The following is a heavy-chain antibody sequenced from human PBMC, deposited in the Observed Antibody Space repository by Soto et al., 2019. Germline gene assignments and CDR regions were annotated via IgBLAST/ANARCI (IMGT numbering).Heavy chain of an antibody. CDR1: GFIFSDYA. CDR3: ARPNIATRPAPVHY. Sequence: QVQLVESGGGVVQPGRALRLSCAASGFIFSDYAMHWVRQAPGKGLEWLAVISYDGRYKFYADSVQGRFTISRDDSKETLDLEVNGLTPEDTAVYYCARPNIATRPAPVHYWGQGTLVTVSS. V-gene: IGHV3-30*04. D-gene: IGHD6-13*01. CDR2: ISYDGRYK. J-gene: IGHJ4*02.